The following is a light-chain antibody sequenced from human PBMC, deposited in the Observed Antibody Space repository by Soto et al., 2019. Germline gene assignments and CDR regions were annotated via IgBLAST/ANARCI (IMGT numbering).Light chain of an antibody. J-gene: IGKJ4*02. Sequence: EIVLTQSPATLSLSPGEIATLSFSASQSVSSSYLAWYQQKPGQAPRLLIYGASSRATGIPDRFSGSGSGTDFTLTISRLEPEDFAVYYCQQYGSSRTFGEGTKVDIK. V-gene: IGKV3-20*01. CDR2: GAS. CDR1: QSVSSSY. CDR3: QQYGSSRT.